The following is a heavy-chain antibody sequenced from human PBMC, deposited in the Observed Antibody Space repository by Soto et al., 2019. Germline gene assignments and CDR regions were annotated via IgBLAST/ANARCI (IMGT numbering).Heavy chain of an antibody. CDR3: AREGYSGYDRWFDP. Sequence: QVQLQESGPGLVKPSETLSLTCTVSGGSVSSGSYYWSWIRQPPGKGLEWIGYIYYSGSTNYNPSLKSRGTISVDTSKNQFSLKLSSVTAADTAVYYCAREGYSGYDRWFDPWGQGTLVTVSS. CDR1: GGSVSSGSYY. V-gene: IGHV4-61*01. CDR2: IYYSGST. D-gene: IGHD5-12*01. J-gene: IGHJ5*02.